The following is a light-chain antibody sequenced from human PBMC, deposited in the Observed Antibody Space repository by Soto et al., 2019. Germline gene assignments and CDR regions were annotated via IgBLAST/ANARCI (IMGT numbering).Light chain of an antibody. CDR2: DAS. Sequence: DVQMTQSPSTLSASVGDRVTITCRASQPINSWLAWFQQKPGKAPQLLIHDASSLESGVPSRFSGIGFGTDFTLIITNLQPDDFATYYCQQYKTDPFTFGQGTKLEVK. CDR1: QPINSW. V-gene: IGKV1-5*01. J-gene: IGKJ2*01. CDR3: QQYKTDPFT.